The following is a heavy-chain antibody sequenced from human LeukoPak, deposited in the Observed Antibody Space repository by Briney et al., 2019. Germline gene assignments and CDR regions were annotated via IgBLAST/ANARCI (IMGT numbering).Heavy chain of an antibody. V-gene: IGHV3-7*01. D-gene: IGHD6-25*01. CDR3: AIAAGWELGY. Sequence: GGSLRLSCAVSGFTSSRHWMSWVRQTPEKGLEWAANIKEDASEENYVDSVKGRFTISRDNAKNPLYLQMNSLRAEDTAVYYCAIAAGWELGYWGQGTLVTVSS. CDR1: GFTSSRHW. J-gene: IGHJ4*02. CDR2: IKEDASEE.